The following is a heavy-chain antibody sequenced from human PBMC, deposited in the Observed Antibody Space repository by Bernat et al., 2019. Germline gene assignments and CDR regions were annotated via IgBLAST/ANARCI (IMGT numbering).Heavy chain of an antibody. CDR3: ARAEKGLRMVRGVSSSDY. V-gene: IGHV3-33*01. CDR1: GFTFSSYG. J-gene: IGHJ4*02. CDR2: IWYDGSNK. D-gene: IGHD3-10*01. Sequence: QVQLVESGGGVVQPGRSLRLSCAASGFTFSSYGMHWVRQAPGKGLEGVAVIWYDGSNKYYADSVKGRFTISRDNSKNTLYLQMNSLRAEDTAVYYCARAEKGLRMVRGVSSSDYWGQGTLVTVSS.